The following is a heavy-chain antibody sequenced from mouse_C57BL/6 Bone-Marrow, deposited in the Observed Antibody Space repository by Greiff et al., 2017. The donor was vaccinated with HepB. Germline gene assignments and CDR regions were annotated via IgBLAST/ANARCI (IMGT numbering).Heavy chain of an antibody. Sequence: QVQLQQPGAELVKPGASVKLSCKASGYTFTSYWMHWVKQRPGQGLEWIGMIHPNSGSTNYNEKFKSKATLTVDKSSSRAYMQLSSLTSEDSAVYYCALPYYYGSSFAYWGQVTLVTVSA. D-gene: IGHD1-1*01. V-gene: IGHV1-64*01. J-gene: IGHJ3*01. CDR1: GYTFTSYW. CDR3: ALPYYYGSSFAY. CDR2: IHPNSGST.